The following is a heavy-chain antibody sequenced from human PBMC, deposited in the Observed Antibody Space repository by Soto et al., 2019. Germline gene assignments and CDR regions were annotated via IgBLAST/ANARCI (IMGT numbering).Heavy chain of an antibody. D-gene: IGHD1-1*01. CDR2: IITFFGAA. V-gene: IGHV1-69*01. Sequence: QVQLVQSGAEVRKPGSSVRVSCKASGDRFNTYAFNWVRQAPGQGLEWLGGIITFFGAAMYAQKFQGRVTITADEFMTTDYMELSSLTSEDTAGYYCARGGKERFRGSGMDVWGQGTTVTVSS. CDR3: ARGGKERFRGSGMDV. J-gene: IGHJ6*02. CDR1: GDRFNTYA.